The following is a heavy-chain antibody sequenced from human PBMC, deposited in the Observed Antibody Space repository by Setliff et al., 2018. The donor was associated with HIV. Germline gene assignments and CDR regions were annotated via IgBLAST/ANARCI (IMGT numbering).Heavy chain of an antibody. Sequence: PSETLSLTCTVSGDSLSSGSSYWAWIRQHPGKGLEWIGYVYHTGNTFYNPSLKSRLTISVDTSKNQFSLKLTSVTAADTAVYYCARVHPQKPFGGVISLYYIDDWGQGTLVTVSS. D-gene: IGHD3-16*02. V-gene: IGHV4-31*03. CDR1: GDSLSSGSSY. CDR2: VYHTGNT. J-gene: IGHJ4*02. CDR3: ARVHPQKPFGGVISLYYIDD.